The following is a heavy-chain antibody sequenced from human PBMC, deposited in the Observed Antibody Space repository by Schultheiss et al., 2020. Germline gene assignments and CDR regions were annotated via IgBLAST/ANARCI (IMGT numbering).Heavy chain of an antibody. V-gene: IGHV3-30*18. J-gene: IGHJ4*02. CDR1: GFTFSRYD. CDR3: AKDAGYSAYYFDY. CDR2: ISYDGSNK. Sequence: GGSLRLSCVASGFTFSRYDMHWVRQAPGKGLEWEAVISYDGSNKYYAESVKGRFTISRDNSKNTLYLQMNSLRAEDTAVYYCAKDAGYSAYYFDYWGQGTLVTVSS. D-gene: IGHD2-15*01.